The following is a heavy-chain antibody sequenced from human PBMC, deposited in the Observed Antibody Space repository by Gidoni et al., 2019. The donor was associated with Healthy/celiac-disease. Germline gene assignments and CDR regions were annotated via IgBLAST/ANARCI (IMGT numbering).Heavy chain of an antibody. J-gene: IGHJ4*02. Sequence: EVQLVESGGGLVKPGGSLRLSCTAFGFPFGSYSMNWVRQAPGKGLEWVSSISSSSSYIYYADSVKGRFTISRDNAKNSLYLQMNSLRAEDTAVYYCARGTPIGSGSYPSTGYWGQGTLVTVSS. CDR3: ARGTPIGSGSYPSTGY. CDR1: GFPFGSYS. CDR2: ISSSSSYI. V-gene: IGHV3-21*01. D-gene: IGHD1-26*01.